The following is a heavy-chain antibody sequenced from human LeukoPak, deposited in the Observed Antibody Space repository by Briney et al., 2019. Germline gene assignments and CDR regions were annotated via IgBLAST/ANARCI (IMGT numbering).Heavy chain of an antibody. CDR3: AKAYGGSSEGLFDI. CDR1: GFTFSTYS. Sequence: GGSLRLSCAASGFTFSTYSMNWVRQAPGKGLEWVSTIRGSGGYTFYADSVKGRFTISRDNSKNTLYLQMNSLRAEDTAVYHCAKAYGGSSEGLFDIWGQGTMVTVSS. J-gene: IGHJ3*02. V-gene: IGHV3-23*01. D-gene: IGHD4-23*01. CDR2: IRGSGGYT.